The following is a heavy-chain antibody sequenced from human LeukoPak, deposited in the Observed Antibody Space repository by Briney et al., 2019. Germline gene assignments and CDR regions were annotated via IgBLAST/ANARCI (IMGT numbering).Heavy chain of an antibody. CDR1: GFTFSSYA. J-gene: IGHJ4*02. CDR3: ARVPSYSNHIDY. Sequence: GGSLRLSCAASGFTFSSYAMHWVRQAPGKGLEWVAVISYDGSNKYYADSVKGRFTISRDNSKNTLYLQMNSLRAEDTAVYYCARVPSYSNHIDYWGQGTLVTVSS. CDR2: ISYDGSNK. D-gene: IGHD4-11*01. V-gene: IGHV3-30*04.